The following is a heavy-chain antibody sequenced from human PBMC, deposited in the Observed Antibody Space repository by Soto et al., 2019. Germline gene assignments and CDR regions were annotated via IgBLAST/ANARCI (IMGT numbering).Heavy chain of an antibody. Sequence: QVQLVESGGGVVQPGRSLRLSCAASGFTFSSYAMHWVRQAPGKGLEWVAVISYDGSNKYYADSVKGRFTISRDNSKNTLYRQMNSLRAGDTAVYYCARSSIACISTSCYYYYYGMDVWGQGTTVTVSS. CDR3: ARSSIACISTSCYYYYYGMDV. CDR2: ISYDGSNK. D-gene: IGHD2-2*01. CDR1: GFTFSSYA. J-gene: IGHJ6*02. V-gene: IGHV3-30-3*01.